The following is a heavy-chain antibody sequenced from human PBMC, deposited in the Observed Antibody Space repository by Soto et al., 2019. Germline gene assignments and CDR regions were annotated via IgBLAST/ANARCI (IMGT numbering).Heavy chain of an antibody. CDR1: GLSLRTTGVG. J-gene: IGHJ6*02. CDR2: LYWDDDQ. V-gene: IGHV2-5*02. CDR3: VQSRCGGDCLEIYSSHAYNGLDV. Sequence: QVTLKESGPTLVKPTQTLTLTCTVSGLSLRTTGVGVGWVRQPPGKALEWLALLYWDDDQRYSPSLRSRLTTATDISEMQVVLTMTNMDTVDTATYYCVQSRCGGDCLEIYSSHAYNGLDVWGQGTTVTVSS. D-gene: IGHD2-21*02.